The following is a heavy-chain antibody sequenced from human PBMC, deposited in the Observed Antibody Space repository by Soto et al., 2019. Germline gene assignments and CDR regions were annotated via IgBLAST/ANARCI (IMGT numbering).Heavy chain of an antibody. Sequence: GGSLGLSCAASGFTFSRFDMHWVRQVTGKGLEWVSTIGSAGDTYYSASVRGRFTISRGNAKNSLYLQMNSLRAGDTAVYYCARGDEGLYDYGMDVWGQGTTVTVSS. J-gene: IGHJ6*02. V-gene: IGHV3-13*01. CDR2: IGSAGDT. D-gene: IGHD2-21*02. CDR1: GFTFSRFD. CDR3: ARGDEGLYDYGMDV.